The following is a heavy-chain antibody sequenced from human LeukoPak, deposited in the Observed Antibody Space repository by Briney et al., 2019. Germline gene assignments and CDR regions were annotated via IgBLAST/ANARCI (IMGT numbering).Heavy chain of an antibody. CDR2: IYSGGKT. Sequence: PGGSLRLSCAASGFTVSPNYMSWVRQAPGKGLEWVSVIYSGGKTYYADSVKGRFTISRDNSKNTLYLQMNSLRAEDTAVYYCARATATRWFDPWGQGTLVTVSS. CDR3: ARATATRWFDP. CDR1: GFTVSPNY. J-gene: IGHJ5*02. V-gene: IGHV3-53*01.